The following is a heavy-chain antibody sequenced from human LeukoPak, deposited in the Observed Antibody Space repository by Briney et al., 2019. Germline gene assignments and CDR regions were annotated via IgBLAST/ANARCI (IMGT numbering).Heavy chain of an antibody. J-gene: IGHJ4*02. CDR2: IYCSGST. D-gene: IGHD6-19*01. CDR3: ARTVAGTFDY. Sequence: PSETLSLTCTVSGGSISSYYWSWIRQPPGKGLEWIGYIYCSGSTNYNPSLKSRVTISVDTSKNQFSLKLSSVTAADTAVYYCARTVAGTFDYWGQGTLVTVSS. V-gene: IGHV4-59*01. CDR1: GGSISSYY.